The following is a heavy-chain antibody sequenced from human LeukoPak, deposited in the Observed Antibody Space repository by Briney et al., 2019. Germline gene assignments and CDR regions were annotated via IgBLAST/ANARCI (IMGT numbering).Heavy chain of an antibody. CDR1: GFTFSSYD. Sequence: GGSLRLSCAASGFTFSSYDMHWVRQATGKGLEWVSAIGTAGDTYYPGSVKGRFTISRENAKSSLYLQMNSLRAEDTAVYYCARDLRPYCGGDCYSSPYYYYYGMDVWGQGTTVTVSS. D-gene: IGHD2-21*02. J-gene: IGHJ6*02. CDR2: IGTAGDT. V-gene: IGHV3-13*01. CDR3: ARDLRPYCGGDCYSSPYYYYYGMDV.